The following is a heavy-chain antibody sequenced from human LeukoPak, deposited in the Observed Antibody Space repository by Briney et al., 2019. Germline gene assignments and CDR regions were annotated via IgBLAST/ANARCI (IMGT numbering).Heavy chain of an antibody. D-gene: IGHD6-6*01. CDR3: ARYSSSSFGFDP. CDR2: IWYDGSNK. V-gene: IGHV3-33*01. Sequence: TGGSLRLSCAASGFTFSSYGMPWVRQAPGKGLEWVAVIWYDGSNKYYADSVKGRFTISRDNSKNTLYLQMNSLRAEDTAVYYCARYSSSSFGFDPWGQGTLVTVSS. CDR1: GFTFSSYG. J-gene: IGHJ5*02.